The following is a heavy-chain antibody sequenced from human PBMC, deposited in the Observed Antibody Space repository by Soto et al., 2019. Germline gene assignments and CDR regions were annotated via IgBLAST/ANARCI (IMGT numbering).Heavy chain of an antibody. CDR1: GFTFSSYW. D-gene: IGHD6-19*01. V-gene: IGHV3-74*03. Sequence: EVQLVESGGGLVQPGGSLSLSCAASGFTFSSYWMHWVRQVPGKGLVWVSSINSDGSSTTYADYVKGRFTISRDNAKNTLYPQMNSLRAEDTAVYYCTRGHYSSGWLDSFDICVQRTMVTVSS. CDR2: INSDGSST. J-gene: IGHJ3*02. CDR3: TRGHYSSGWLDSFDI.